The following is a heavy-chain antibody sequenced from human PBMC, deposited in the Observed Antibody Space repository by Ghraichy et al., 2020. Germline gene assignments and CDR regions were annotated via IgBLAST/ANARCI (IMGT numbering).Heavy chain of an antibody. CDR3: ARDEPSDSGYTSSWSFDY. J-gene: IGHJ4*02. CDR1: GGSISSYY. CDR2: IYPSGST. D-gene: IGHD6-13*01. V-gene: IGHV4-4*07. Sequence: SETLSLTCTVSGGSISSYYWSWIRQPAGKGLEWIGRIYPSGSTNYNPSLKSRVTMSVDTSKNQFSLRLSSVTAADTAGYYCARDEPSDSGYTSSWSFDYWGQGTLVTVSS.